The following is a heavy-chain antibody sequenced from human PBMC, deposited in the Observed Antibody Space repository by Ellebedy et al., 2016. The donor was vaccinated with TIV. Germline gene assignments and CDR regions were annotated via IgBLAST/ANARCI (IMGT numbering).Heavy chain of an antibody. CDR3: ARLLRRFGAVDP. V-gene: IGHV4-39*01. CDR2: MYYTGSG. D-gene: IGHD3-16*01. Sequence: SETLSLTFTVSGDPISRGSYYWGWIRQPPGKGLVWLGNMYYTGSGYYNPSLESRVTISVDTSKNQFSLKLTSVTAADTAVYYCARLLRRFGAVDPWGQGTLVTVSS. CDR1: GDPISRGSYY. J-gene: IGHJ5*02.